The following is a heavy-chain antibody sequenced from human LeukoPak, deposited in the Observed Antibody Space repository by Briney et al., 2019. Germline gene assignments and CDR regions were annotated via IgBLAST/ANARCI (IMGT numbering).Heavy chain of an antibody. CDR2: IYYSGST. V-gene: IGHV4-59*01. Sequence: SETLSLTCTVSGGSISSYYWSWIRQPPGKGLEWIGYIYYSGSTNYNPSLKSRVTISVDTSKNQFSLKLSPVTAADTAVYYCAREDRDYYGSGSYYGPFDYWGQGTLVTVSS. CDR1: GGSISSYY. CDR3: AREDRDYYGSGSYYGPFDY. D-gene: IGHD3-10*01. J-gene: IGHJ4*02.